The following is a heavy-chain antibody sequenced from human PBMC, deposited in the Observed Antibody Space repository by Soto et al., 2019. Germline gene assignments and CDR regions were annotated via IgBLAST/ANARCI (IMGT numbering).Heavy chain of an antibody. D-gene: IGHD3-10*01. V-gene: IGHV4-39*01. CDR2: IYYSGST. CDR1: GGSISSSSYY. J-gene: IGHJ5*02. CDR3: ARHTYYYGSGSYVGWFDP. Sequence: SETLSLTCTVSGGSISSSSYYWGWIRQPPGKGLEWIGSIYYSGSTYYNPSLKSRVTISVDTSKNQFSLKLSSVTAADTAVYYCARHTYYYGSGSYVGWFDPWGQGTLVTVSS.